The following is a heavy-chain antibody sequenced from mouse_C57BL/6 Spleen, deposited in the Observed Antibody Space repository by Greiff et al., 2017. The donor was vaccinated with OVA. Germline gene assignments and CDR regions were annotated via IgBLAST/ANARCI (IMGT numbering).Heavy chain of an antibody. V-gene: IGHV5-17*01. Sequence: EVQVVESGGGLVKPGGSLKLSCAASGFTFSDYGMHWVRQAPEKGLEWVAYISSGSSTIYYADTVKGRFTISRDNAKNTLFLQMTSLRSEDTAMYYCARNAYYSNYGAMDYWGQGTSVTVSS. J-gene: IGHJ4*01. CDR3: ARNAYYSNYGAMDY. CDR2: ISSGSSTI. CDR1: GFTFSDYG. D-gene: IGHD2-5*01.